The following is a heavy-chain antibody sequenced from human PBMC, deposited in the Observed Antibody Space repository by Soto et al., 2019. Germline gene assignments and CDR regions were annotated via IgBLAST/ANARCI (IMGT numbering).Heavy chain of an antibody. J-gene: IGHJ4*02. CDR2: IIPILGIA. Sequence: ASVKVSCKASGGTFSSYTISWVRQAPRQGLEWMGRIIPILGIANYAQKFQGRVTITADKSTSTAYMELSSLRSEDTAVYYCASPFEYSSSGLDYWGQRTLVTVSS. CDR3: ASPFEYSSSGLDY. CDR1: GGTFSSYT. V-gene: IGHV1-69*02. D-gene: IGHD6-6*01.